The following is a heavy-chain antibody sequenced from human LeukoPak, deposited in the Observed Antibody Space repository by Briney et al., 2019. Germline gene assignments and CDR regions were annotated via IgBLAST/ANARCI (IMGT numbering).Heavy chain of an antibody. Sequence: GGSLRLSCAASGVTFSTYAMHWVRQDPGKGLEWVAVISYDGSNKYYADSVKGRFTISRDNSKNTLYLQMNSLRAEDTAVYYCARVGTVVHFDYWGQGTLVTVSS. V-gene: IGHV3-30-3*01. CDR1: GVTFSTYA. D-gene: IGHD4-23*01. CDR2: ISYDGSNK. J-gene: IGHJ4*02. CDR3: ARVGTVVHFDY.